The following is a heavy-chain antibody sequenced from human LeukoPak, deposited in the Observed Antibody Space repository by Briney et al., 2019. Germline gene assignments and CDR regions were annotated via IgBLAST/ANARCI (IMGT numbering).Heavy chain of an antibody. V-gene: IGHV1-18*01. Sequence: ASVKVSCKASGGTFSSYAISWVRQAPGQGLEWMGWISAYNGNTNYAQKLQGRVTMTTDTSTSTAYMELRSLRSDDTAVYYCARAKKTYYDILTGYYNYYYYGMDVWGQGTTVTVSS. CDR2: ISAYNGNT. J-gene: IGHJ6*02. CDR1: GGTFSSYA. D-gene: IGHD3-9*01. CDR3: ARAKKTYYDILTGYYNYYYYGMDV.